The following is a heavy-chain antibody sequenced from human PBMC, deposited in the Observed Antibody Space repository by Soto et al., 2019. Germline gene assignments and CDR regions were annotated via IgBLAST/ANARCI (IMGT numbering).Heavy chain of an antibody. CDR1: GCTFSNYA. Sequence: GGSLRLSCAASGCTFSNYAMHWVRQAPGKGLEWVAVIWYDGTVKYYADSVKGRFTISRDSFKNTVYLEMNGLRAEDTAVYYCARPACSGVNCYLVPFDYWGQGTLVTVSS. CDR3: ARPACSGVNCYLVPFDY. CDR2: IWYDGTVK. V-gene: IGHV3-33*01. D-gene: IGHD2-15*01. J-gene: IGHJ4*02.